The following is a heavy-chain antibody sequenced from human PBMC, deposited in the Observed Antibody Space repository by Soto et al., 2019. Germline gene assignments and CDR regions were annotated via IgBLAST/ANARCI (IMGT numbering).Heavy chain of an antibody. CDR2: ISSSSSTI. D-gene: IGHD6-6*01. Sequence: GGFLRLSCAASGVTFISYSMNWVRQAPGKGLEWVSYISSSSSTIYYADSVKGRFTISRDNAKNSLYLQMNSLRDEDTAVYYCARPEYSSSSYGMDVWGQGTTVTVSS. CDR1: GVTFISYS. J-gene: IGHJ6*02. V-gene: IGHV3-48*02. CDR3: ARPEYSSSSYGMDV.